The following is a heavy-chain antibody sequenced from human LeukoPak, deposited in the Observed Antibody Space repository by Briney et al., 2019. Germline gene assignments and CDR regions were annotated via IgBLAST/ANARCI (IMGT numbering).Heavy chain of an antibody. V-gene: IGHV3-7*01. Sequence: GGSLRLSCAASGFTFSYCWMSWVRQAPGKGLEGVANIKQDGSEKYYVDSVKGRFTISRDNAKNSLYVQMNSLRAEDTAVYYCARERGGFCSSTNCRGSFDYWGQGTLVTVSS. D-gene: IGHD2-2*01. J-gene: IGHJ4*02. CDR2: IKQDGSEK. CDR1: GFTFSYCW. CDR3: ARERGGFCSSTNCRGSFDY.